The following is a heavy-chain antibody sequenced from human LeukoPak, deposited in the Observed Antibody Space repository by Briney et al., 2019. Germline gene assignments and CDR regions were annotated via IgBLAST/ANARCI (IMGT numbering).Heavy chain of an antibody. V-gene: IGHV3-7*01. CDR3: ARLSNVLLWFGEYFDY. J-gene: IGHJ4*02. Sequence: GGSLRLFCGASGFTFSDYWMSWVRQAPGKGLEGVANIQQDGSEKYYVDSVKGRFTISRDNAKNSLYLQMNSLRVEDTAVYYCARLSNVLLWFGEYFDYWGQGTLVTVSS. D-gene: IGHD3-10*01. CDR1: GFTFSDYW. CDR2: IQQDGSEK.